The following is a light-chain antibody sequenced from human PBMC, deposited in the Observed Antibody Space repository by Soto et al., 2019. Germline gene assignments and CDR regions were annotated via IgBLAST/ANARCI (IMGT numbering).Light chain of an antibody. CDR2: KAS. V-gene: IGKV1-5*03. Sequence: DIQMTQSPSTLSASLGDRVTITCRASQTISSWLAWYQQKPGKAPKLLIHKASSLESGVPSRFSGSGSATEFTLTISSLQTDDIATYYCQQYDSYPWTFGQGTKVEIK. J-gene: IGKJ1*01. CDR1: QTISSW. CDR3: QQYDSYPWT.